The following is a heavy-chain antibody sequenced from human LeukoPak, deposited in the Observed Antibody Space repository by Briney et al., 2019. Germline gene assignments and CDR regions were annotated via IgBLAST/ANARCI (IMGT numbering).Heavy chain of an antibody. CDR2: INAGNGHT. CDR3: ARGGFCSGGSCSSGIDS. V-gene: IGHV1-3*01. J-gene: IGHJ4*02. Sequence: ASVKVSCKASGYTFTSYAMHWVRQAPGQRLEWMGWINAGNGHTKYSQEFQGRLTITRDTSASTAYMELSSLRSDDTAVYYCARGGFCSGGSCSSGIDSWGQGTLVTVSS. D-gene: IGHD2-15*01. CDR1: GYTFTSYA.